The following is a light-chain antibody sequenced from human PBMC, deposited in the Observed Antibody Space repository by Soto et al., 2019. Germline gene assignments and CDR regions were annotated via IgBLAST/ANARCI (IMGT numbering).Light chain of an antibody. CDR2: GNS. Sequence: QSVLTQPASVSGAPGQRVTISCTGSSSNIGAGYDVQWYQQLPGTAPKLLMYGNSNRPSWVPDRFSGSKSGTSASLAITGLQAEDEADYYCQSYDSSLTALYVFGIGTKVTVL. CDR1: SSNIGAGYD. V-gene: IGLV1-40*01. CDR3: QSYDSSLTALYV. J-gene: IGLJ1*01.